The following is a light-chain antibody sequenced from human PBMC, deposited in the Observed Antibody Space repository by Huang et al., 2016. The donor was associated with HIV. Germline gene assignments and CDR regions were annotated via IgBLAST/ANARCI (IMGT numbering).Light chain of an antibody. Sequence: DIVMTQTPLSLSVTPGQPASISCKSSQSLLHSDGKNYLYWYLQKPGHPPQLLSYEVSNRFSGVPDRFSGSGSGTDFTVKISRVEAEDVGVYYCMHSTQHPYTFGQGTKLEIK. V-gene: IGKV2D-29*01. J-gene: IGKJ2*01. CDR2: EVS. CDR3: MHSTQHPYT. CDR1: QSLLHSDGKNY.